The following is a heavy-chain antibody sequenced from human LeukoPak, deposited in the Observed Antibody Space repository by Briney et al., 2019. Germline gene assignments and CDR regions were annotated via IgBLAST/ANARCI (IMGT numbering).Heavy chain of an antibody. V-gene: IGHV3-30*18. CDR1: GFTFSSYG. CDR3: AKIGFPTTVLTPGTVW. D-gene: IGHD4-23*01. CDR2: ISYDGSNK. Sequence: GGSLRLSCAASGFTFSSYGMHWVRQAPGKGLEWVAVISYDGSNKYYADSVKGRFTISRDNSKNTLYLQMSSLRAEDTAVYYCAKIGFPTTVLTPGTVWWGQGTLVTVSS. J-gene: IGHJ4*02.